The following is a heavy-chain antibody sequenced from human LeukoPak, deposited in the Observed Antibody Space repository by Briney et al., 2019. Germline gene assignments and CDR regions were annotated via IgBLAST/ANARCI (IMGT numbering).Heavy chain of an antibody. Sequence: ASVKVSCKASGYTFTSYGISWVRQAPGQGLEWMGWISAYNGNTNYAQKLQGRVTMTTDTSTSTAYMELRSLRSDDTAVYYCARVWDILTGYRIFDYWGQGTLVTVSS. CDR3: ARVWDILTGYRIFDY. D-gene: IGHD3-9*01. V-gene: IGHV1-18*01. CDR2: ISAYNGNT. CDR1: GYTFTSYG. J-gene: IGHJ4*02.